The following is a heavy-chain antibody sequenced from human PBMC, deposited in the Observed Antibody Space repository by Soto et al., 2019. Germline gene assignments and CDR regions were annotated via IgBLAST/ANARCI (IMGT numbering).Heavy chain of an antibody. CDR3: ARGHLAVVPVASWFYYMDV. J-gene: IGHJ6*03. Sequence: QVPLVQSGAEVEKPGASVKGSCKASGYTFTNYAVHWVRQAPGQRLEWMGWINAGNGNTRFSQNLQGRVTITRDTSARTVYMELSGLRSEDTAVYYCARGHLAVVPVASWFYYMDVWGKGTTVTVSS. D-gene: IGHD2-2*01. V-gene: IGHV1-3*01. CDR1: GYTFTNYA. CDR2: INAGNGNT.